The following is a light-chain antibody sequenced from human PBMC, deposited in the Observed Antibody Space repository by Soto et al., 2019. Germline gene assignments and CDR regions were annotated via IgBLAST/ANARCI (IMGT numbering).Light chain of an antibody. V-gene: IGKV1-5*01. Sequence: WYQQKAGKAPKRLIYAASNLQSGVPSRFSGSGAGTEFTLTISSLQPDDFATYYCQNSYGFSSTFGQGTKVDIK. CDR2: AAS. CDR3: QNSYGFSST. J-gene: IGKJ1*01.